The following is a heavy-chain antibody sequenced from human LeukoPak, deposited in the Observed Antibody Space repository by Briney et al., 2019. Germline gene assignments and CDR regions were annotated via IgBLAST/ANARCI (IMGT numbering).Heavy chain of an antibody. CDR3: ARVGYYESSGYYEY. Sequence: ASVKVSCKASGYTLTDYYMHWVRQAPGQGLEWMGRINPNSGGTNYTQKFQGRVTMTRDTSISTVYMELSRLRSDDTAVYYCARVGYYESSGYYEYWGQGTLVTVSS. V-gene: IGHV1-2*06. CDR2: INPNSGGT. D-gene: IGHD3-22*01. CDR1: GYTLTDYY. J-gene: IGHJ4*02.